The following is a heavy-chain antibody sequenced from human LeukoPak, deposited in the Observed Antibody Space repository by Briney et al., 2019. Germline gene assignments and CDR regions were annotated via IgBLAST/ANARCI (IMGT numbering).Heavy chain of an antibody. D-gene: IGHD3-22*01. J-gene: IGHJ4*02. CDR2: FDPEDGET. CDR3: ATDPRIYDSSGYEGYYFDY. CDR1: GYTFTGYY. V-gene: IGHV1-24*01. Sequence: GASVKVSCKASGYTFTGYYMHWVRQAPGKGLEWMGGFDPEDGETIYAQKFQGRVTMTEDTSTDTAYMELSSLRSEDTAVYYCATDPRIYDSSGYEGYYFDYWGQGTLATVSS.